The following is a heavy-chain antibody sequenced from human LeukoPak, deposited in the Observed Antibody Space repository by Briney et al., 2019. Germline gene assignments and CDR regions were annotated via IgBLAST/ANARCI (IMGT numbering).Heavy chain of an antibody. CDR2: VNPNSGVT. CDR3: ARGPIYPKSGDYPNYYFDY. Sequence: ASVKVSCKASGYTFTDYDINWVRQATGQGLEWMGWVNPNSGVTGYAQKFQGRVSMTRDTSVSTAYMELSSLRSEDTAVYFCARGPIYPKSGDYPNYYFDYWGQGTLVTVSS. J-gene: IGHJ4*02. V-gene: IGHV1-8*01. D-gene: IGHD1-26*01. CDR1: GYTFTDYD.